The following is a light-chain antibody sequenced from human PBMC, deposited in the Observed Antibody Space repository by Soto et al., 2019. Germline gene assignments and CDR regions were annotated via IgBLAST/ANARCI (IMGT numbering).Light chain of an antibody. CDR2: KAS. V-gene: IGKV1-5*03. J-gene: IGKJ3*01. CDR3: QQYNSYSFLFT. Sequence: DIQMTQSPSTLSASVGDRVTITCRASQSISSWLAWYQQKPGKAPKLLIYKASSLESGVPSRFSGSGSGTEFTLTISSLQPDDFATYYCQQYNSYSFLFTFGPGTKVDI. CDR1: QSISSW.